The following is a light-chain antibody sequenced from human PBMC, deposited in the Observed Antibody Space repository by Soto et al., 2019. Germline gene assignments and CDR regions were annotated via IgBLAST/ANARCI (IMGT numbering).Light chain of an antibody. V-gene: IGLV1-44*01. CDR1: SSNIGSNT. J-gene: IGLJ1*01. CDR2: SNH. Sequence: QSVLTQPPSASGTPGQRVTISCSGSSSNIGSNTVNWYQQLPGTAPKLLIYSNHQRPSGVPDRFSGSKSGTSASLAISGLQSEDEDDYYCAAWDDSLNGHYVFGTGTKVTVL. CDR3: AAWDDSLNGHYV.